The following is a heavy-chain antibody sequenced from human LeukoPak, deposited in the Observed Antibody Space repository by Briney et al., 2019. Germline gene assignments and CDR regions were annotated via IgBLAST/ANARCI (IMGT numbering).Heavy chain of an antibody. V-gene: IGHV3-48*01. CDR1: GFTFSSYG. Sequence: GGSLRLSCAASGFTFSSYGMHWVRQAPGKGLEWVSYISSSGNTIYYADSVKGRFTISRDNAKNSLYLQMNSLRAEDTAVYYCAKLERSDSDYYHWGQGTLVTVSS. CDR3: AKLERSDSDYYH. CDR2: ISSSGNTI. J-gene: IGHJ5*02. D-gene: IGHD5-12*01.